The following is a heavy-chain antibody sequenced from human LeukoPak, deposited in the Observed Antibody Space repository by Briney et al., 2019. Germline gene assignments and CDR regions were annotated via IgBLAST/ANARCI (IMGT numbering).Heavy chain of an antibody. Sequence: PGGSLRLSCAAPGFTFSSYAMSWVRQAPGKGLEWVSAISGSGGSTYYADSVKGRFTISRDNSKNTLYLQMNSLRAEDTAVYYCAKGAVDFWSGPPSGYWGQGTLVTVSS. CDR2: ISGSGGST. CDR3: AKGAVDFWSGPPSGY. V-gene: IGHV3-23*01. J-gene: IGHJ4*02. CDR1: GFTFSSYA. D-gene: IGHD3-3*01.